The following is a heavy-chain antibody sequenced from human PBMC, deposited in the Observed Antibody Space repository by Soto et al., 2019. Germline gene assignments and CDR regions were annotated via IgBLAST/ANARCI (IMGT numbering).Heavy chain of an antibody. CDR3: ARTAAEVGATCFDY. V-gene: IGHV4-39*01. Sequence: QLQLQESGPGLVKPSETLSLTCTVSGGSISSSSYYWGWIRQPPGKGLEWIGSIYYSGSTYYNPSPKSRVTISVDTSKNQFSLKRGSVTAADTAVYYCARTAAEVGATCFDYWGQGTLVTASS. CDR1: GGSISSSSYY. CDR2: IYYSGST. D-gene: IGHD1-26*01. J-gene: IGHJ4*02.